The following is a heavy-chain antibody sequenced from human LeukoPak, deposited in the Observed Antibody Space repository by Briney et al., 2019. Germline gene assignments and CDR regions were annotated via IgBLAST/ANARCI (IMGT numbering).Heavy chain of an antibody. J-gene: IGHJ4*02. CDR2: ISAGGGSP. CDR1: GFTFSSYS. Sequence: GGSLRLSCAASGFTFSSYSMNWVRQAPGKGLEWVSSISAGGGSPYYADSVKGRFTISRDNSKNTLYLQMNSLRVEDTAVYYCAKALGDYYFDYWGQGTLVTVSS. V-gene: IGHV3-23*01. CDR3: AKALGDYYFDY.